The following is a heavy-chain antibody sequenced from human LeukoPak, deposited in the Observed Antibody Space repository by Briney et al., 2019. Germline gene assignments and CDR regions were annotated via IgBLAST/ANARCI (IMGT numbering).Heavy chain of an antibody. D-gene: IGHD3-16*02. CDR2: IYYSGST. Sequence: SETLSLTCTVSGGSISSSSYYWGWIRQPPGKGLEWIGSIYYSGSTYYNPSLKRRVTISVDTSKNQFSLKLSSVTAADTAVYYCASPYYDYVWGSYRLDYWGQGTLVTVSS. V-gene: IGHV4-39*01. CDR1: GGSISSSSYY. CDR3: ASPYYDYVWGSYRLDY. J-gene: IGHJ4*02.